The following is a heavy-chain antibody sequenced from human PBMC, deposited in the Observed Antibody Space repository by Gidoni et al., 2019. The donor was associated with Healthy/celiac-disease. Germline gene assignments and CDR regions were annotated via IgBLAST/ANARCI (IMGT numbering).Heavy chain of an antibody. CDR2: ISWNSGCI. J-gene: IGHJ6*02. Sequence: EVQLVESGGGLVQPGRSLRASCAASGFTCDDYAMHRVRQAPGKGLGLVSGISWNSGCIGYADSLKGRFTISRDNAKNSLYLQMNSLRAEDTALYYCAKDILYDILTNGGGMDVWGQGTTVTVSS. CDR1: GFTCDDYA. CDR3: AKDILYDILTNGGGMDV. V-gene: IGHV3-9*01. D-gene: IGHD3-9*01.